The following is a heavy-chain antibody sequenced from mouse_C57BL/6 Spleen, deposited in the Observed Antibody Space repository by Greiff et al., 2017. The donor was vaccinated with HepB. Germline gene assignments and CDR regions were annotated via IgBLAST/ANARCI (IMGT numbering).Heavy chain of an antibody. J-gene: IGHJ2*01. CDR2: INPSSGYT. CDR1: GYTFTSYW. CDR3: ARSDYSNFYFDY. Sequence: QVHVKQSGAELAKPGASVKLSCKASGYTFTSYWMHWVKQRPGQGLEWIGYINPSSGYTKYNQKFKDKATLTADKSSSTAYMQLSSLTYEDSAVYYCARSDYSNFYFDYWGQGTTLTVSS. V-gene: IGHV1-7*01. D-gene: IGHD2-5*01.